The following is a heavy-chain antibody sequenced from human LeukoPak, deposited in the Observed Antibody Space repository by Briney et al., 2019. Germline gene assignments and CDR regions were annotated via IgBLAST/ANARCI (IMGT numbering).Heavy chain of an antibody. CDR2: IYTRGST. CDR3: ARRAIVGAENAFDI. CDR1: GGSISSGSYY. Sequence: SQTLSLTCTVSGGSISSGSYYWSWIRPPAGKGLEWVGRIYTRGSTNDTPSLKSRGTMSVDTSKKTFALNLGSVTGADTAVYYGARRAIVGAENAFDIWGQGTMVTVSS. J-gene: IGHJ3*02. V-gene: IGHV4-61*02. D-gene: IGHD1-26*01.